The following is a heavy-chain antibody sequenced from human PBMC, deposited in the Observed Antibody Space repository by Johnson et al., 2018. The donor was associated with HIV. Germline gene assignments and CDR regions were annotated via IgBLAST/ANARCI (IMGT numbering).Heavy chain of an antibody. CDR2: IGTAGDT. J-gene: IGHJ3*02. CDR1: GFTFSSYW. Sequence: VQLIESGGSLAQPGGSLRLSCVASGFTFSSYWMHWVRQATGKGLEWVSAIGTAGDTYYPGSVKGRFTISRDNAKNSLYVQMNSLRAGDTAVYYCARAIGDGYPGMKAFDIWGQGTVVTVSS. D-gene: IGHD5-24*01. CDR3: ARAIGDGYPGMKAFDI. V-gene: IGHV3-13*01.